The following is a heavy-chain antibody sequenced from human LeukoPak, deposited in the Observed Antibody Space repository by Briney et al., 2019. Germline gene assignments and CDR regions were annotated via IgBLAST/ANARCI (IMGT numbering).Heavy chain of an antibody. CDR3: ARGPGGRSGYYPLEDYYYYYYMDV. Sequence: GESLKISCKASGYTFTSYGISWVRQAPGQGLEWMGWISAYNGNTNYVQKLQGRVTMTTDTSTSTAYMELRSLRSDDTAVYYCARGPGGRSGYYPLEDYYYYYYMDVWGKGTTVTVSS. D-gene: IGHD3-22*01. CDR1: GYTFTSYG. V-gene: IGHV1-18*01. J-gene: IGHJ6*03. CDR2: ISAYNGNT.